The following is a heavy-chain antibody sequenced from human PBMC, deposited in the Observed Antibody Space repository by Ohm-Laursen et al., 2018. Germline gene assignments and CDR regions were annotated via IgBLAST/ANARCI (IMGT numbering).Heavy chain of an antibody. CDR1: GFTFSDYY. CDR3: ARDSYSPKDGELLISAFDI. V-gene: IGHV3-11*01. J-gene: IGHJ3*02. CDR2: ISSSGSTI. D-gene: IGHD1-26*01. Sequence: SLRLSCAASGFTFSDYYMSWIRQAPGKGLEWVSYISSSGSTIYYADSVKGRFTISRDNAKNSLYLQMNSLRAEDTAVYYCARDSYSPKDGELLISAFDIWGQGTMVTVSS.